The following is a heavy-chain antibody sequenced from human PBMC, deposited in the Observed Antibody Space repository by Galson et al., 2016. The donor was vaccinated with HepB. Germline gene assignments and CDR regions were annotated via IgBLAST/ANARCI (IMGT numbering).Heavy chain of an antibody. J-gene: IGHJ4*02. CDR1: GLTISSYW. CDR3: ARDCDY. Sequence: SLRLSCAASGLTISSYWMSWVRQAPGKGLEWVAKLNEDGSEKYYVDSVKGRFTISRSHAKNSVYLQLNSLRAEDTAVYYCARDCDYWGQGTLVTVSS. CDR2: LNEDGSEK. V-gene: IGHV3-7*01.